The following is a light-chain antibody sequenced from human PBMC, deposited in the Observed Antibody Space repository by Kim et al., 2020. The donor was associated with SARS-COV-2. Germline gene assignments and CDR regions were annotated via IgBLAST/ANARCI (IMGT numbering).Light chain of an antibody. CDR3: QQYGSSLFT. CDR1: QSVSSDY. CDR2: GVS. Sequence: PGEGATINCRASQSVSSDYLDWYQQKFGQGPRLLIYGVSSRATGIPDRFSGSGSGTDFTLTISRLEPEDYAVYYCQQYGSSLFTFGPGTKVDIK. V-gene: IGKV3-20*01. J-gene: IGKJ3*01.